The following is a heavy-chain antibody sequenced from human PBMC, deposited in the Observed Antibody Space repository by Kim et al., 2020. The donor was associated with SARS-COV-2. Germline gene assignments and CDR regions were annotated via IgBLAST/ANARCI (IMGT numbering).Heavy chain of an antibody. J-gene: IGHJ4*02. Sequence: GGSLRLSCAASGFTFSSYWMSWVRQAPGKGLEWVANIKQDGSEKNYVDSVKGRFTISRANAKNSLYLQMNSLRAEDPAVNYCAKVRYGIVVGWIDYWGQG. CDR3: AKVRYGIVVGWIDY. V-gene: IGHV3-7*03. CDR2: IKQDGSEK. CDR1: GFTFSSYW. D-gene: IGHD2-2*01.